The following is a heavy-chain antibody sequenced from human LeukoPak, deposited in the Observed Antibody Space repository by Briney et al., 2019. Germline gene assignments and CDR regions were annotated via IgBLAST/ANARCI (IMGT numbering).Heavy chain of an antibody. D-gene: IGHD3-3*01. CDR3: AKGPDYDFWSGSYYFDY. CDR1: GFTFSSYG. V-gene: IGHV3-30*18. Sequence: GGSLRLSCAASGFTFSSYGMHWVRQAPGKGLEWVAVISYDGSNKYYADSVKGRFTISRDNSKNTLYLQMNSLRAEDTAVYYCAKGPDYDFWSGSYYFDYWGQGTLVTVSS. CDR2: ISYDGSNK. J-gene: IGHJ4*02.